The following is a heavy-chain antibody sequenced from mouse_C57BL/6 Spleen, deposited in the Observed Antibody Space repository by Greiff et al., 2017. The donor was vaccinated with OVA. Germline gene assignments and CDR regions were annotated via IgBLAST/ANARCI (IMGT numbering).Heavy chain of an antibody. CDR2: IWTGGGT. D-gene: IGHD1-1*01. CDR1: GFSLTSYA. Sequence: QVQLQQSGPGLVAPSQSLSITCTVSGFSLTSYAISWVRQPPGKGLEWLGVIWTGGGTNYNSALKSRLSISKDNSKSQVFLKMNSLQTDDTARYYCARIYYYGSSYGWYFDVWGTGTTVTVSS. CDR3: ARIYYYGSSYGWYFDV. V-gene: IGHV2-9-1*01. J-gene: IGHJ1*03.